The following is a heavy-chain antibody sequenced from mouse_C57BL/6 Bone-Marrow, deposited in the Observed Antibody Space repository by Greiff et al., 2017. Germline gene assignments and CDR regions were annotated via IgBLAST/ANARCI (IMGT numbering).Heavy chain of an antibody. D-gene: IGHD6-1*01. CDR1: GFTFSSYG. CDR3: ASHPLYYYAMDY. Sequence: EVKLVESGGDLVKPGGSLKLSCAASGFTFSSYGMSWVRQTPDQRLEWVATISSGGSYTYYPDRVKGRFTISRDNAKNTLYLQMSSLKSEDTAMYYCASHPLYYYAMDYWGQGTSGTVSS. CDR2: ISSGGSYT. J-gene: IGHJ4*01. V-gene: IGHV5-6*01.